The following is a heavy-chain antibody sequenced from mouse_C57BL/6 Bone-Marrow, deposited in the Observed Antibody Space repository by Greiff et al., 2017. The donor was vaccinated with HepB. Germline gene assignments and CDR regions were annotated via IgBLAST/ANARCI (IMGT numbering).Heavy chain of an antibody. Sequence: EVMLVESGGGLVQPGGSLKLSCAASGFTFSDYYMYWVRQTPEKRLEWVAYISNGGGSTYYPDTVKGRFTISRDNAKNTLYLQMSRLKSEDTAMYYCARHSSPGAAGYCDVWGTGTTVTVSS. V-gene: IGHV5-12*01. CDR3: ARHSSPGAAGYCDV. CDR2: ISNGGGST. J-gene: IGHJ1*03. D-gene: IGHD4-1*01. CDR1: GFTFSDYY.